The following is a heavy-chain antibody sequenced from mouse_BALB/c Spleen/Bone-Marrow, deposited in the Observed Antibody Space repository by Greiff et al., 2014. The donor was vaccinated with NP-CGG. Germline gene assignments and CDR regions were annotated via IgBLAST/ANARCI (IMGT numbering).Heavy chain of an antibody. Sequence: VQLQQSGPELVKPGASVKMSCKASGYTFTSYVMHWVKQKPGQGLEWIGYINPYNDGTKYNEKFKGKATLTSDKSSSTAYMELSSLTSEDSAVYYCAREGSTMITTEAWFAYWGRGTLVTVSA. V-gene: IGHV1-14*01. J-gene: IGHJ3*01. D-gene: IGHD2-4*01. CDR3: AREGSTMITTEAWFAY. CDR2: INPYNDGT. CDR1: GYTFTSYV.